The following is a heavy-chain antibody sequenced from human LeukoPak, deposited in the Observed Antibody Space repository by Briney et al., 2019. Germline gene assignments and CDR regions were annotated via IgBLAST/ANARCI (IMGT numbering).Heavy chain of an antibody. V-gene: IGHV3-23*01. CDR2: ISGSGGST. J-gene: IGHJ6*02. CDR1: GFTFSGYA. CDR3: TNYYYGMDV. Sequence: GGSLRLSCAASGFTFSGYAMNWVRQAPGKGLEWVSGISGSGGSTHYADSVKGRFTISRDNSKNTLYLQMNSLRAEDTAVYYCTNYYYGMDVWGQGTTVTVSS.